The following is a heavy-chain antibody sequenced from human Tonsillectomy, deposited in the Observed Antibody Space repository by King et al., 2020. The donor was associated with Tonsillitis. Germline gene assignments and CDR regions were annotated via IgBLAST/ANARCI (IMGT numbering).Heavy chain of an antibody. D-gene: IGHD5-12*01. CDR3: ARDSGYTIFDY. Sequence: VQLVESGGGLVQPGGSLRLSCASSGFTFSSYEMNLVRQAPGKGLEWVSYICISGRAIYYADSVKGRFTISRDNAKNSLYLQMNSLRAEDTAVYYCARDSGYTIFDYWGQGTLVTVSS. CDR2: ICISGRAI. CDR1: GFTFSSYE. V-gene: IGHV3-48*03. J-gene: IGHJ4*02.